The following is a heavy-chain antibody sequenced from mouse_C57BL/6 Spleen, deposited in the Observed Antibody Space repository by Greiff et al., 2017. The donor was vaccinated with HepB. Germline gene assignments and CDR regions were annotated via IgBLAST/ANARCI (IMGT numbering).Heavy chain of an antibody. CDR2: IHPNSGST. Sequence: QVHVKQSGAELVKPGASVKLSCKASGYTFTSYWMHWVKQRPGQGLEWIGMIHPNSGSTNYNEKFKSKATLTVDKSSSTAYMQLSSLTSEDSAVYYCAREGYLYYFDYWGQGTTLTVSS. J-gene: IGHJ2*01. CDR3: AREGYLYYFDY. CDR1: GYTFTSYW. V-gene: IGHV1-64*01. D-gene: IGHD2-2*01.